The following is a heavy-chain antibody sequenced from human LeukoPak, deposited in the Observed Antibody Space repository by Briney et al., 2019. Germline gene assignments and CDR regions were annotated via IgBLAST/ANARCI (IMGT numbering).Heavy chain of an antibody. V-gene: IGHV4-39*07. D-gene: IGHD1/OR15-1a*01. CDR2: IYYTGVT. J-gene: IGHJ4*02. Sequence: PSETLPLTCTVSGGSISTNSYYWGWIRQTPGKGLEWIGSIYYTGVTYHNPPLKSRVTISLDTSKNKFSLRLSAVTAADTALYYCARGHLSATRNYYLDYWGQGTLVSVSS. CDR1: GGSISTNSYY. CDR3: ARGHLSATRNYYLDY.